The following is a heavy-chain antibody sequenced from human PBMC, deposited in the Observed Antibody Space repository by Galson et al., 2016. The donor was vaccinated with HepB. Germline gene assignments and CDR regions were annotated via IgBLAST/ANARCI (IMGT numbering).Heavy chain of an antibody. D-gene: IGHD1-26*01. Sequence: SLRLSCAASGFSFRSYWMSWVRQAPGKGLEWVANIRQDESEKYYVDSVKGRFTISRDNAENALFLQMNSLTAEDTAVYYCAREFESQVGWFDPWGQGTMVTVSS. CDR3: AREFESQVGWFDP. CDR1: GFSFRSYW. CDR2: IRQDESEK. V-gene: IGHV3-7*01. J-gene: IGHJ5*02.